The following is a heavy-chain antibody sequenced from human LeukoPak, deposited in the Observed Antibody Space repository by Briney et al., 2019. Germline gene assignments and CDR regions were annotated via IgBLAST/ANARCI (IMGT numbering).Heavy chain of an antibody. CDR1: DDSISDYY. V-gene: IGHV4-59*01. CDR3: ARAPGYCSTTSCEYYYYMDV. Sequence: PSETLSLTCTVSDDSISDYYRGWIRQPPGKGLEWIGYFYNSGRSTYNPSLKSRVTISADTSKNHFSLKLNSVTTADTAVYYCARAPGYCSTTSCEYYYYMDVWGKGTTVTVSS. D-gene: IGHD2-2*01. CDR2: FYNSGRS. J-gene: IGHJ6*03.